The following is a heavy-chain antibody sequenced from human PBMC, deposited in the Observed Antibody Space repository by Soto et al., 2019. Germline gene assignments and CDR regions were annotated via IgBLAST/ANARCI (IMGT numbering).Heavy chain of an antibody. Sequence: GDSLQVSCKSSGYTFTNYYMHWVRHAPGQGLEWMGMINPTGGSTTYAQKFQGRVSMTRDTSTNTVYMELSGLRSEDTAVYYCARGHRVTATSFVYLGQGTL. V-gene: IGHV1-46*01. CDR3: ARGHRVTATSFVY. CDR2: INPTGGST. D-gene: IGHD2-15*01. CDR1: GYTFTNYY. J-gene: IGHJ4*02.